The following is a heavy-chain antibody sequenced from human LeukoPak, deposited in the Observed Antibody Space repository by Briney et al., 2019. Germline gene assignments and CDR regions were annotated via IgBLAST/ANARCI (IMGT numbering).Heavy chain of an antibody. V-gene: IGHV4-61*02. CDR1: GGSISSGDYY. J-gene: IGHJ4*02. CDR2: IYTSGST. D-gene: IGHD6-19*01. Sequence: SQTLSLTCTVSGGSISSGDYYWSWIRQPAGKGLEWIGRIYTSGSTNYNPSLKSRVTISVDTSKNQFSLKLSSVTAADAAVYYCARWGVAVAGLGDYWGQGTLVTVSS. CDR3: ARWGVAVAGLGDY.